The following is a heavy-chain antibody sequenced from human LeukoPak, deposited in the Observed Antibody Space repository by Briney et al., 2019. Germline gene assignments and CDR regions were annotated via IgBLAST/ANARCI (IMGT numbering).Heavy chain of an antibody. V-gene: IGHV3-30*01. CDR2: ISYDGSNK. CDR1: GFIFSSYA. D-gene: IGHD2-2*02. CDR3: ARAIVVVPAAIRSYFDY. J-gene: IGHJ4*02. Sequence: GRSLRLSCAASGFIFSSYAMHWVRQAPGKGLEWVAVISYDGSNKYYADSVKGRFTISRDNSKNTLYLQMNSLRAEDTAVYYCARAIVVVPAAIRSYFDYWGQGTLVTVSS.